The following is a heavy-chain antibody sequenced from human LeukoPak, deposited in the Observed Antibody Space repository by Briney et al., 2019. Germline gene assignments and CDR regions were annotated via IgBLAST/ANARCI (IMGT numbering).Heavy chain of an antibody. CDR3: AKRGDGGAWYDS. J-gene: IGHJ5*01. D-gene: IGHD5-24*01. Sequence: GGSLRLSCAVSGFTFSSYWMDWVRQAPGRGLVWVSRISSDGSNTAYADSVKGRFTISRDNAKNTMYLQMSSLRAEDTAVYYCAKRGDGGAWYDSWGQRTLVIVSS. V-gene: IGHV3-74*01. CDR2: ISSDGSNT. CDR1: GFTFSSYW.